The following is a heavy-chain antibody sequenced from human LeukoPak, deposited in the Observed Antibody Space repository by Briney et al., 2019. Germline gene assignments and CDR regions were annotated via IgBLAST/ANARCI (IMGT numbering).Heavy chain of an antibody. V-gene: IGHV4-30-4*01. CDR1: GGSISSGDYY. J-gene: IGHJ3*02. CDR3: ARAVADYGYAFDI. CDR2: IYYSGST. D-gene: IGHD4-17*01. Sequence: SSETLSLTCTVSGGSISSGDYYWSWIRQPPGKGLEWIGYIYYSGSTYYNPSLESRLTISVDTSKNQFSLKLSSVTAADTAVYYCARAVADYGYAFDIWGQGTMVTVSS.